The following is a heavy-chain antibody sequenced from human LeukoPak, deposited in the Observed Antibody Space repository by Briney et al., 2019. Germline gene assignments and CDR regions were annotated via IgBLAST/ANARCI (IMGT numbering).Heavy chain of an antibody. V-gene: IGHV5-51*01. J-gene: IGHJ4*02. D-gene: IGHD5-12*01. Sequence: GASLQISCKGSGSIFTSYWIGWVRQLPGKGLEWMGIIYPGDSDIRYSPSFQGQVTISADKSISTAYLQWSSLKASDTAMYYCARPRSGATMPFDYWGQGTLVTVSS. CDR1: GSIFTSYW. CDR2: IYPGDSDI. CDR3: ARPRSGATMPFDY.